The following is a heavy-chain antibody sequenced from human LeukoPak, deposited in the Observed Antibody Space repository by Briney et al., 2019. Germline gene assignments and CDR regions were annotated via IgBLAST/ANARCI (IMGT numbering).Heavy chain of an antibody. V-gene: IGHV1-69*06. CDR3: ARERDVDTAMVFDY. D-gene: IGHD5-18*01. CDR1: GYTFTSYA. J-gene: IGHJ4*02. CDR2: IIPIFGTA. Sequence: GASVKVSCKASGYTFTSYAISWVRQAPGQGLEWMGGIIPIFGTANYAQKFQGRVTITADKSTSTAYMELSSLRSEDTAVYYCARERDVDTAMVFDYWGQGTLVTVSS.